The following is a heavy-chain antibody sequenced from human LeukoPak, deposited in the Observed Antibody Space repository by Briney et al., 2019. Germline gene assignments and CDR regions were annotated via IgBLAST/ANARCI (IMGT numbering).Heavy chain of an antibody. D-gene: IGHD6-13*01. V-gene: IGHV3-30*01. CDR2: ISYDGSNK. J-gene: IGHJ4*02. CDR3: ARDPTIAAGTYYFDY. Sequence: GGSLRLSCAASGFTFSSYAVHWVRQAPGKGLEWVAVISYDGSNKYYADSVKGRFTISRDNSKNTLYLQMNSLRAEDTAVYYCARDPTIAAGTYYFDYWGQGTLVTVSS. CDR1: GFTFSSYA.